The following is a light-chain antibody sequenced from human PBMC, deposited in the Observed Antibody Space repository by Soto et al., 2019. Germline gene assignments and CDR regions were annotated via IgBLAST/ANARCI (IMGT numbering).Light chain of an antibody. CDR1: QSISNW. CDR2: KAA. J-gene: IGKJ1*01. CDR3: QQRT. Sequence: DIQMTQSPSTLSASVGERVTITCRASQSISNWLAWYQQKPGKAPKLLIYKAASLESGVPSRFSGSGSGTEFTLTISSLQPDDFATYYCQQRTFGQGTKVEIK. V-gene: IGKV1-5*03.